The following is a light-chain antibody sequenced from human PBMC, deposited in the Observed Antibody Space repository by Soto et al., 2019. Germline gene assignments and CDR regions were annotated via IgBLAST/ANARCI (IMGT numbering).Light chain of an antibody. CDR2: GVT. V-gene: IGLV2-23*02. CDR3: CSYAASNTLI. Sequence: QSVLTQPASVSGSPGQSITISCTGTSSDVGGYNYVSWYQQYPGKAPKLMIYGVTNRPSGVSNRFSGSKSGNTASLTISGLQAEDEADYACCSYAASNTLIFGGGTKLTVL. J-gene: IGLJ2*01. CDR1: SSDVGGYNY.